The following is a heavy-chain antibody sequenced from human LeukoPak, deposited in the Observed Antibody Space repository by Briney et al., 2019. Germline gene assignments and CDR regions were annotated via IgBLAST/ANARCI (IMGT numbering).Heavy chain of an antibody. Sequence: GGSLRLSCAASGFTFSSYAMHWVRQAPGKGLEWVAVISYDGSNKYYADSVKGRFTISRDNSKNTLYLQMNSLRAEDTAVYYCAKVSPGYSSSWYYFDYWGQGTLVTVSS. CDR3: AKVSPGYSSSWYYFDY. CDR2: ISYDGSNK. J-gene: IGHJ4*02. V-gene: IGHV3-30-3*01. CDR1: GFTFSSYA. D-gene: IGHD6-13*01.